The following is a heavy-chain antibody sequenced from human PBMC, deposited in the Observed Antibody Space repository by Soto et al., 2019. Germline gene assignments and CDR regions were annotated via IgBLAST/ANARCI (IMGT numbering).Heavy chain of an antibody. CDR2: ISYDGSNK. V-gene: IGHV3-30*03. CDR1: GFTFSSYG. CDR3: ASLPHYYDSSGYLPAGMDV. D-gene: IGHD3-22*01. J-gene: IGHJ6*02. Sequence: GGSLRLSCAASGFTFSSYGMHWVRQAPGKRLEWVAVISYDGSNKYYADSVKGRFTISRDNSKNTLYLQMNSLRAEDTAVYYCASLPHYYDSSGYLPAGMDVWGQGTTVTVSS.